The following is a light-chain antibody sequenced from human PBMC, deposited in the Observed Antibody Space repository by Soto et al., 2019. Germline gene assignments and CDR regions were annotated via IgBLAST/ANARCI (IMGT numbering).Light chain of an antibody. CDR2: GAS. V-gene: IGKV3-15*01. CDR3: QKYSTGWT. CDR1: QSVSSN. Sequence: IVMTQSPATLSVSPGERATLSYRASQSVSSNLAWYQQKPGQAPRLLIYGASTRATGVPARFGGSGSGTGFTPPTGRLKFKDFEFFYCQKYSTGWTLAQGTRLKTN. J-gene: IGKJ1*01.